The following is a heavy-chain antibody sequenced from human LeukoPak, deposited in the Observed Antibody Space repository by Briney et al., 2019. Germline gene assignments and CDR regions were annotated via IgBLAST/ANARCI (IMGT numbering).Heavy chain of an antibody. D-gene: IGHD2-15*01. V-gene: IGHV4-34*01. CDR3: ARSSGDGDFDY. Sequence: PSETLSLTCAVYGGSFSGYYWSWIRQPPGKGLEWIGEINHSGSTNYNPSLKSRVTISVDTSKNQFSLKLSSVTAADTAVYYCARSSGDGDFDYWGQGTLVTVSS. J-gene: IGHJ4*02. CDR1: GGSFSGYY. CDR2: INHSGST.